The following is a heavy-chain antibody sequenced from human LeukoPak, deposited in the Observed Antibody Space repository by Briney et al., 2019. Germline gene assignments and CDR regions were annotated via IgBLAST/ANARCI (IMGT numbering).Heavy chain of an antibody. V-gene: IGHV3-20*04. J-gene: IGHJ3*02. D-gene: IGHD1-20*01. CDR3: ARALSITGMTDAFDI. Sequence: RPGGSLRLSCAASGFTFDDYGMSGVRQAPGKGLEWVSGINWNGGSTGYADSVKGRFTISRDNAKNSLYLQMNSLRAEDTALYYCARALSITGMTDAFDIWGQGTMVTVSS. CDR2: INWNGGST. CDR1: GFTFDDYG.